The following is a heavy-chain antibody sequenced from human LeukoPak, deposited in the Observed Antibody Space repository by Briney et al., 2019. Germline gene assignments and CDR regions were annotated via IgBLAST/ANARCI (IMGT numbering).Heavy chain of an antibody. CDR1: GGSISSSSYY. Sequence: PSGTLSLTCSVSGGSISSSSYYWGWIRQPPGKGLEWIGYIYYSGSTNYNPSLKSRVTISVDTSKNQFSLKLSSVTAADTAVYYCARDSYDSSGYYDYWGQGTLVTVSS. CDR3: ARDSYDSSGYYDY. D-gene: IGHD3-22*01. V-gene: IGHV4-61*01. J-gene: IGHJ4*02. CDR2: IYYSGST.